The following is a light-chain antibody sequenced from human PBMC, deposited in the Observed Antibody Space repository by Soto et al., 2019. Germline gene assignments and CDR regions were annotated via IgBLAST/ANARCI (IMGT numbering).Light chain of an antibody. CDR1: QSISSY. V-gene: IGKV1-39*01. Sequence: DIQMTQSPSSLSASVGDRVTITCRASQSISSYLNWYQQKPGKAPKLLIYAASSLQSGVPSRFSGSGSGTDFTLTISSLQPEDFATYYCQQSFRTSTFGGGTKVDIK. CDR3: QQSFRTST. J-gene: IGKJ4*01. CDR2: AAS.